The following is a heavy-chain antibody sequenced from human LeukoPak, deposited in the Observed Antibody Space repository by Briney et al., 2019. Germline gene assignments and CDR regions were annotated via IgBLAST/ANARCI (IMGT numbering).Heavy chain of an antibody. CDR1: GDSIRSSY. CDR2: IYHSGSG. D-gene: IGHD2-2*02. J-gene: IGHJ5*02. V-gene: IGHV4-59*08. Sequence: SGTLSLTCTVSGDSIRSSYWSWIRQPPGKGLEWIGYIYHSGSGNYNSSLKSRVTMSVDTSKSQFSLNLRSVTAADTAIYYCARHLGFCSTSRCYSWFAPWGQGTLVTVSS. CDR3: ARHLGFCSTSRCYSWFAP.